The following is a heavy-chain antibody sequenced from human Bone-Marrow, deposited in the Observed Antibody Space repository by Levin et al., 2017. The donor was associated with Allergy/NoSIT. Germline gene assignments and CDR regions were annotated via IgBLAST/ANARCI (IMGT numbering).Heavy chain of an antibody. D-gene: IGHD3-10*01. V-gene: IGHV1-18*01. CDR2: ISGYNGDT. Sequence: GASVKVSCKASGYTFISYGLSWVRQAPGQGLEWMGWISGYNGDTRYTQKLQGRVTMTTDTSTNIVYMEVRNLRSDDTAVYYCARDAGSYGSGMDFWGQGTLVIVSS. CDR1: GYTFISYG. CDR3: ARDAGSYGSGMDF. J-gene: IGHJ4*02.